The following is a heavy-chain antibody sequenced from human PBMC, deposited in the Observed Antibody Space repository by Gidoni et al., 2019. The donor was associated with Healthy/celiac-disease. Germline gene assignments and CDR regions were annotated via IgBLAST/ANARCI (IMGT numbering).Heavy chain of an antibody. J-gene: IGHJ4*02. D-gene: IGHD6-19*01. Sequence: QVQLVESGGGVVQPGRSLRLSCAASGFTFSSYAMHWVRQAPGKGLGWVAVISYDGSNKYYADSVKGRFTISRDNSKNTLYLQMNSLRAEDTAVYYCARDDVWGSGWYKISRFDYWGQGTLVTVSS. CDR1: GFTFSSYA. V-gene: IGHV3-30-3*01. CDR3: ARDDVWGSGWYKISRFDY. CDR2: ISYDGSNK.